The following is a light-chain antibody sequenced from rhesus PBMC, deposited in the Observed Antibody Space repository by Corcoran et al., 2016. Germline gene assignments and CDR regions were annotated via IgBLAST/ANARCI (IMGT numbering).Light chain of an antibody. Sequence: EIVLTQSPTSMAVSQGERVTISCTASSSVSTSYLHWYQQKPGFPPRLLFYRTSSLASGVTARFSGSGSGTSYTLTISSMEAEDAANYYCQQGNSIPLTFCGGTKVEIK. V-gene: IGKV3-42*01. J-gene: IGKJ4*01. CDR3: QQGNSIPLT. CDR1: SSVSTS. CDR2: RTS.